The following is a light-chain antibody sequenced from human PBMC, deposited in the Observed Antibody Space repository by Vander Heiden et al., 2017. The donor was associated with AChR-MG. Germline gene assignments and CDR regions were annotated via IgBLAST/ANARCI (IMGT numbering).Light chain of an antibody. V-gene: IGLV3-21*02. CDR1: NIGSKH. CDR3: QAWNSSSAHCV. J-gene: IGLJ1*01. Sequence: SYVLTKAPSVSVAPGQTARNTWGGNNIGSKHVQWYQQRPGHAPVRGVFYSSRRPSGIPERFSGSNSGNTATLTTTRVEAGDEADYYCQAWNSSSAHCVFGTGTKLTVL. CDR2: YSS.